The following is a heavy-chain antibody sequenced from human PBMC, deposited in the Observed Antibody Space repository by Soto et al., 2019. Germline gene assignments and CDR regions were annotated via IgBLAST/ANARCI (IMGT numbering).Heavy chain of an antibody. D-gene: IGHD1-26*01. CDR2: INSDGGGT. CDR1: GFSFSDYW. J-gene: IGHJ3*02. CDR3: ARNREAFDM. Sequence: GGSLRLSCAASGFSFSDYWMHWVRQAPGKGLVWVSYINSDGGGTNYADSVKGRFTISRDNAKNTLYLQINSLRAEDTAMYYCARNREAFDMWGQGTMVTVSS. V-gene: IGHV3-74*01.